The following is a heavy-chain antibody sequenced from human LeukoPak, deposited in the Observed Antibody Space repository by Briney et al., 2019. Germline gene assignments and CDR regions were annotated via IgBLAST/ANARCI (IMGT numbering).Heavy chain of an antibody. CDR3: ARGGRVGDYVYYYYYGMDV. Sequence: SETLSHTCTVSGGSISSGGYSWSWIRQHPGKGLEWIGYIYYSGSTYYNPSLKSRVTISVDTSKNQFSLKLSSVTAADTAMYYCARGGRVGDYVYYYYYGMDVWGQGTTVTVSS. D-gene: IGHD4-17*01. V-gene: IGHV4-31*03. CDR1: GGSISSGGYS. J-gene: IGHJ6*02. CDR2: IYYSGST.